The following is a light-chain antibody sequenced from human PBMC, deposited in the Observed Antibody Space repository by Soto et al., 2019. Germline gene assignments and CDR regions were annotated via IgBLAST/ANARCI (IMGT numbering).Light chain of an antibody. V-gene: IGKV3-11*01. J-gene: IGKJ4*01. CDR2: DAS. CDR1: ESVGPY. Sequence: EIVLTQSPGTLSLSPGESTTLTCRASESVGPYLAWYRQKPGQAPRLLISDASNRATGVPARVSGSGSGTHFTLTISSLEPEDFAVYYCQQRDSWPLTFGGGTRVEI. CDR3: QQRDSWPLT.